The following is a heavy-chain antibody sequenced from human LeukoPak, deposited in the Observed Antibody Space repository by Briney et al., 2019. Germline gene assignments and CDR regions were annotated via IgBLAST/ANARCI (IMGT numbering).Heavy chain of an antibody. CDR1: GFSLSTSGMC. Sequence: SGPTLFNPTQPLTLTFTFSGFSLSTSGMCVNWIRQPPGKALEWLARIDWDDEKYYFTSLKTRPTISKDTSKNHVVLTMTNMDPVDTGTYYCARSQLDSIYFDYWGQGTLVTVSS. CDR3: ARSQLDSIYFDY. D-gene: IGHD1-1*01. V-gene: IGHV2-70*11. CDR2: IDWDDEK. J-gene: IGHJ4*02.